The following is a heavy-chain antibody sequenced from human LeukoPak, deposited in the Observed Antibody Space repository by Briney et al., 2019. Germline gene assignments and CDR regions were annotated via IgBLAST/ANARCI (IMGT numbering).Heavy chain of an antibody. J-gene: IGHJ6*03. CDR1: GGSISSGTYY. CDR2: IYHSGST. D-gene: IGHD1-26*01. CDR3: ARHGVVGATTSRDYYYYYYMDV. V-gene: IGHV4-39*01. Sequence: SETLSLTCTVSGGSISSGTYYWGWIRQPPGKGLEWIGSIYHSGSTYYNPSLKSRVTISVDTSKNQFSLRLSSLTAADTAVYYCARHGVVGATTSRDYYYYYYMDVWGKGTTVTISS.